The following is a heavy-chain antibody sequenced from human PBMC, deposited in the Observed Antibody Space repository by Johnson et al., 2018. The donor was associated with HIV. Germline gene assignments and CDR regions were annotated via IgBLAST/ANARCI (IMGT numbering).Heavy chain of an antibody. Sequence: VQLVESGGGVARPGGSLRLSCAASGFTFDDYGMSCVRQAPGKGLEWVSGINWNGGSTGYADSVKGRFTISRDNSKNTLYLQMNSLRAEDTAVYYCAKDPGRRDPHAFDIWGQGTMVTVSS. D-gene: IGHD2-15*01. V-gene: IGHV3-20*04. CDR1: GFTFDDYG. J-gene: IGHJ3*02. CDR3: AKDPGRRDPHAFDI. CDR2: INWNGGST.